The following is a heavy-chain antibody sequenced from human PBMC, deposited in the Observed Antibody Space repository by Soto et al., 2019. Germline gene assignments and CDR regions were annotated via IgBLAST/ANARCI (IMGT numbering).Heavy chain of an antibody. J-gene: IGHJ4*02. CDR3: AKVQYDLIAVAGIFDY. CDR2: INAGNGNT. V-gene: IGHV1-3*01. D-gene: IGHD6-19*01. CDR1: GYTFTSYA. Sequence: ASVKVSCKASGYTFTSYAMHWVRQAPGQRLEWMGWINAGNGNTKYSQKFQGRVTITRDTSASTAYMELNSLRAEDTAVYYCAKVQYDLIAVAGIFDYWGQGTLVTVSS.